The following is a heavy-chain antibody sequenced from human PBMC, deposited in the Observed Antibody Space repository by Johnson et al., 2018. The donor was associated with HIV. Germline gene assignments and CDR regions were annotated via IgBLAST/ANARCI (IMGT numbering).Heavy chain of an antibody. Sequence: QVQLVESGGGVVQPGRSLRLSCAASGFTFSSYGMHWVRQAPGKGLEWVAVIWYDGSNRYYADSVKGRFTISRDNSKNMLYLQMNSLRAEDTAVYYCARACRDGDTCDAFDIWGQGTMVTVSS. J-gene: IGHJ3*02. D-gene: IGHD5-24*01. CDR1: GFTFSSYG. CDR3: ARACRDGDTCDAFDI. V-gene: IGHV3-33*08. CDR2: IWYDGSNR.